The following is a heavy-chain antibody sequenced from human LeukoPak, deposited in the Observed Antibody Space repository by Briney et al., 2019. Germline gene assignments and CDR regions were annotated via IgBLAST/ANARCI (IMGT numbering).Heavy chain of an antibody. CDR2: IYHSGST. J-gene: IGHJ4*02. V-gene: IGHV4-38-2*02. D-gene: IGHD5-24*01. Sequence: SETLSLTCTVSGYSISSGYYWGWIRQPPGKGLEWIGSIYHSGSTYYNPSLKSRVTISVDTSKNQFSLKLSSVTAADTAVYYCARDVVPGDGYNLEFDYWGQGTLVTVSS. CDR3: ARDVVPGDGYNLEFDY. CDR1: GYSISSGYY.